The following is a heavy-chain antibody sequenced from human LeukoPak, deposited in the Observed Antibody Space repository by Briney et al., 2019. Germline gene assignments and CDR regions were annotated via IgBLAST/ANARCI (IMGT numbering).Heavy chain of an antibody. CDR2: INWNGGST. J-gene: IGHJ3*02. CDR3: ARDKTRVAAAGGAAFDI. V-gene: IGHV3-20*04. D-gene: IGHD6-13*01. CDR1: GFTFDDYG. Sequence: PGGSLRLSCAASGFTFDDYGMSWVRQAPGKGLEWVSGINWNGGSTGYADSVKGRFTISRDNAKNSLYLQMNSLRPEDTALYYCARDKTRVAAAGGAAFDIWGQGTMVTVSS.